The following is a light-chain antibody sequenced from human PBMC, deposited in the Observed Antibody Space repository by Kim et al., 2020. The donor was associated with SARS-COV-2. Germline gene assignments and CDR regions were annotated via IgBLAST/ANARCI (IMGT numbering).Light chain of an antibody. J-gene: IGKJ2*01. CDR2: GTS. CDR1: QGVAPNR. V-gene: IGKV3-20*01. CDR3: QQYDRPPFT. Sequence: LCPGARPTLSCGASQGVAPNRVAWFQQKPGQAPRLLIYGTSSRATGIPDRFSASESGTDFTLTISRLEPEDFVVYFCQQYDRPPFTFGQGTKLEIK.